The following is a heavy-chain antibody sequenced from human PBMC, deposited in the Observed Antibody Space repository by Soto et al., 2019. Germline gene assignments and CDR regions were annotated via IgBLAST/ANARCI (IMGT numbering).Heavy chain of an antibody. CDR2: INPNSGGT. D-gene: IGHD1-1*01. CDR1: GYAFTGYY. CDR3: ARGRKTGSDAFDI. Sequence: VGSVKGYFKASGYAFTGYYIHLVRQAPGQGLEWMGWINPNSGGTNYAQKFQGWVTMTRDTSISTAYMELSRLRSYDTAVYYCARGRKTGSDAFDIWGQGTMVTVSS. V-gene: IGHV1-2*04. J-gene: IGHJ3*02.